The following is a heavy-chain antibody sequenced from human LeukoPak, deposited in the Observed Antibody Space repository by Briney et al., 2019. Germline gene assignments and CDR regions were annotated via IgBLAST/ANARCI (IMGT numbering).Heavy chain of an antibody. CDR3: ARDLVNGAFDI. V-gene: IGHV4-59*01. D-gene: IGHD4-23*01. CDR1: GGSISCYY. J-gene: IGHJ3*02. CDR2: IYYSGST. Sequence: SETLSLTCTASGGSISCYYWSWIRQPPGKGLEWIGYIYYSGSTNYNPSLKSRVTISVDTSKNQFSLKLSSVTAADTAVYYCARDLVNGAFDIWGQGTMVTVSS.